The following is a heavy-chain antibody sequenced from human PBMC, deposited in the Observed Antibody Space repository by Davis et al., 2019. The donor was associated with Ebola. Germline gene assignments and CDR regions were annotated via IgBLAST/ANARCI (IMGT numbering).Heavy chain of an antibody. CDR1: GFTFSSYG. D-gene: IGHD1-7*01. V-gene: IGHV3-30*02. Sequence: GESLKISCAASGFTFSSYGFHWVRQAPGKGLEWVAFIRYDGSDRYYADSVRGRFTISRDNSKNTLYLQMNSLRPEDTAVYYCAKDDRYNWNYLAVYWGQGTLVTVSS. J-gene: IGHJ4*02. CDR2: IRYDGSDR. CDR3: AKDDRYNWNYLAVY.